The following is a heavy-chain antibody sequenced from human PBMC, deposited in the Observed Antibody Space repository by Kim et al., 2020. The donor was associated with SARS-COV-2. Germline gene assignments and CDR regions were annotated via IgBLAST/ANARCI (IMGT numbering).Heavy chain of an antibody. CDR2: INAGNGNT. CDR3: AVDIVVVPAASSYSYYFDY. CDR1: GYTFTSYA. V-gene: IGHV1-3*01. Sequence: ASVKVSCKASGYTFTSYAMHWVRQAPGQRLEWMGWINAGNGNTKYSQKFQGRVTITRDTSASTAYMELSSLRSEDTAVYYCAVDIVVVPAASSYSYYFDYWGQGTLVTVSS. J-gene: IGHJ4*02. D-gene: IGHD2-2*01.